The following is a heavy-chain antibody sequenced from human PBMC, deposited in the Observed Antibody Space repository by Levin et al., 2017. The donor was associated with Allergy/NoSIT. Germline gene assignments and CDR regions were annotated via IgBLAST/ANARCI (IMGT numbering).Heavy chain of an antibody. CDR3: AKGGAFNWNDDFNY. CDR2: INPNSGGT. CDR1: GYTFTGYY. D-gene: IGHD1-1*01. J-gene: IGHJ4*02. V-gene: IGHV1-2*02. Sequence: ASVKVSCKTSGYTFTGYYMHWVRQAPGQGLEWMGWINPNSGGTNYAQKFQDRVTMTRDTSISTAYMELSRLRSDDTAVYYCAKGGAFNWNDDFNYWGEGTLVTVSS.